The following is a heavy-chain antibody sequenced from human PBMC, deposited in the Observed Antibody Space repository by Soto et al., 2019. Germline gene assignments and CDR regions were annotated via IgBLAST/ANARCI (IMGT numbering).Heavy chain of an antibody. D-gene: IGHD4-17*01. J-gene: IGHJ4*02. Sequence: QITLKESGPTLVKPTQTLTLTCTFSGFSLSASGVGVGWIRQPPGKALEWLALIYWDDDKRYSPSLKSRLTITKDTSKNQVVLSTTNMDPVDTATYYCAHVVTTVTTRWGQGTLVTVSS. CDR3: AHVVTTVTTR. CDR1: GFSLSASGVG. V-gene: IGHV2-5*02. CDR2: IYWDDDK.